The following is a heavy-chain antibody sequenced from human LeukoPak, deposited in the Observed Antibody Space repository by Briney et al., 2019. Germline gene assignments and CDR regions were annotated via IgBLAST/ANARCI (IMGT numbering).Heavy chain of an antibody. J-gene: IGHJ6*02. D-gene: IGHD2-21*02. V-gene: IGHV4-30-4*08. Sequence: TSQTLSLTCTVSGGSISSGDYYWSWIRQPPGKGLEWIGYIYYSGSTYYNPSLKSRVTISVDKSKNQFSLKLSSVTAADTAVYYCASATCGGDCYPEMYYYYYGMDVWGQGTTVTVSS. CDR3: ASATCGGDCYPEMYYYYYGMDV. CDR1: GGSISSGDYY. CDR2: IYYSGST.